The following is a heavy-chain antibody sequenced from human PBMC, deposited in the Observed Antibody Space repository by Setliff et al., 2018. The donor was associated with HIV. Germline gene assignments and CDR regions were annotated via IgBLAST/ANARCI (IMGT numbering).Heavy chain of an antibody. J-gene: IGHJ4*02. Sequence: SETLPLTCTVSGGSIKGSYYWGWIRQPPGKGLEWIGSIFYSGTTYYNQSLKSRVTISVDMSKNQLSLKLTSMTAADTAVYYCARSPAAEGYWGRGTLVTVSS. CDR3: ARSPAAEGY. D-gene: IGHD6-13*01. CDR1: GGSIKGSYY. CDR2: IFYSGTT. V-gene: IGHV4-39*01.